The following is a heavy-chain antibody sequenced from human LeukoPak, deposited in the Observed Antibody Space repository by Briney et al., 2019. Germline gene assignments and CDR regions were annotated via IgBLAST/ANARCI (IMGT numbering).Heavy chain of an antibody. CDR2: IYYSGST. J-gene: IGHJ4*02. Sequence: ETLSLTCTVSGGSISSSSYYWGWIRQPPGKGLEWIGSIYYSGSTYYNPSLKSRVTISVDTSKNQFSLKLSSVTAADTAVYYCASSSSSWSDHFDYWGQGTLVTVSS. D-gene: IGHD6-13*01. CDR3: ASSSSSWSDHFDY. CDR1: GGSISSSSYY. V-gene: IGHV4-39*07.